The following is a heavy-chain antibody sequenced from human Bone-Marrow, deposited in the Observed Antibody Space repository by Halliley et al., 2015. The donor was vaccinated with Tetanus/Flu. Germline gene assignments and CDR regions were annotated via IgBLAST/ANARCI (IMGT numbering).Heavy chain of an antibody. CDR3: ARGSGSAFCGGDCYGLDY. CDR2: YPSGFA. J-gene: IGHJ4*02. V-gene: IGHV4-4*07. D-gene: IGHD2-21*02. Sequence: YPSGFANYTPSLKGRVPMSIATSKNQFSLKLTSMPAADTAVYYCARGSGSAFCGGDCYGLDYWGQGILVTVSS.